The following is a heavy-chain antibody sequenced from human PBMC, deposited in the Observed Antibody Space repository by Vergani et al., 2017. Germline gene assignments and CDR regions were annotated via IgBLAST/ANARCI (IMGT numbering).Heavy chain of an antibody. V-gene: IGHV3-11*01. CDR1: GFTFSDYY. CDR3: ARESGWYSEFDY. J-gene: IGHJ4*02. Sequence: QVQLVESGGGLVKPGGSLRLSCAASGFTFSDYYMSWIRQAPGKGLEWVSYICSSGSTIYYADSLKGRFTISRDNAKNSLYLQMNSVTPDDTAVYYCARESGWYSEFDYWGQGTLVTVSS. CDR2: ICSSGSTI. D-gene: IGHD6-19*01.